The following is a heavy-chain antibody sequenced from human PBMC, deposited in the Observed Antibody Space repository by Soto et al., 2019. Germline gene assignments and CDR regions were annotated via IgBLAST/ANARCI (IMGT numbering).Heavy chain of an antibody. Sequence: QVQLQESGPGLVKPSETLSLTCTVSVGSISSSSHYWGWISQPPGKGLEWIGVIYYSGNPFYNPSLKSRATICIDTSKHQFSLKLSSVTAADTAVYYCARQGGQLFLDDWGQGTLVTFSS. CDR2: IYYSGNP. CDR3: ARQGGQLFLDD. D-gene: IGHD6-13*01. V-gene: IGHV4-39*01. J-gene: IGHJ4*02. CDR1: VGSISSSSHY.